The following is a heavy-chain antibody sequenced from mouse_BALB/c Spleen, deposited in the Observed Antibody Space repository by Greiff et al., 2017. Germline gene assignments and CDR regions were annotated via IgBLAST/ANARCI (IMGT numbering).Heavy chain of an antibody. D-gene: IGHD2-2*01. CDR2: ISDDGSN. CDR3: ARVGGYDVYFDY. CDR1: GYSITSGYY. V-gene: IGHV3-6*02. J-gene: IGHJ2*01. Sequence: EVQLQESGPGLVKPSQSLSLTCSVTGYSITSGYYWYWIRQFPGNKLEWMGYISDDGSNNYNPSLKNRISITRDTSKNQFFLKLNSVTTEDTATYYCARVGGYDVYFDYWGQGTTLTVSS.